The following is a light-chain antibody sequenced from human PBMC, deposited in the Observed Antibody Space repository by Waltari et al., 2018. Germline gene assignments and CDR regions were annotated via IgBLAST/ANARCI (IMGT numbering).Light chain of an antibody. Sequence: EIVMTQSPATLSVSPGERATLTCRASQSVSSNLAWYQQKPGQSPRLLIYGASTRVTGIPARFSGSGSGTEFTLTISSLQSEDSAVYYCQQYNNWPPLTFGGGTKVQI. J-gene: IGKJ4*01. CDR3: QQYNNWPPLT. CDR2: GAS. V-gene: IGKV3D-15*01. CDR1: QSVSSN.